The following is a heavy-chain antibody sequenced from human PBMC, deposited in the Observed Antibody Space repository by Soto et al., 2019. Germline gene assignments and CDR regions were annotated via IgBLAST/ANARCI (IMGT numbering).Heavy chain of an antibody. Sequence: CLTRTVAGGSISGFYGRWIRQNTGKGLEWIGYIYYSGSTNYNPSLKSRVTISVDTSKNQFSLKLSSVTAADTAVYYCARHSSGWNYYYYYMDVWGKGTTVTVSS. CDR1: GGSISGFY. J-gene: IGHJ6*03. CDR2: IYYSGST. D-gene: IGHD6-19*01. V-gene: IGHV4-59*08. CDR3: ARHSSGWNYYYYYMDV.